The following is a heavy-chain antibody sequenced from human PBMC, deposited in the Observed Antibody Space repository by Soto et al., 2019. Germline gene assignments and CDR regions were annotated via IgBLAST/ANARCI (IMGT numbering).Heavy chain of an antibody. CDR2: ISWNSGSI. D-gene: IGHD2-2*01. Sequence: ESGGGLVQPGRSLRLSCAASGFTFDDYAMHWVRQAPGKGLEWVSGISWNSGSIGYADSVKGRFTISRDNAKNSLYLQMNSLRAEDTALYYCAKEKGYCSSTSCYYFDYWGQGTLVTVSS. J-gene: IGHJ4*02. V-gene: IGHV3-9*01. CDR1: GFTFDDYA. CDR3: AKEKGYCSSTSCYYFDY.